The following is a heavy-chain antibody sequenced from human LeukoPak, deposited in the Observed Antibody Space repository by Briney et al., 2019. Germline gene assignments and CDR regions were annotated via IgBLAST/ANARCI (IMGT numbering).Heavy chain of an antibody. D-gene: IGHD3-16*01. CDR2: ISSLGNST. Sequence: GGSLRLSCAGSGFSFSNYALHWVRRAPGKGLEYVSAISSLGNSTYYANSVKGRFTISRDNAKNSLYLQMNSLRAEDTATYYCARDREEKARIGGMDVWGQGTTVIVSS. J-gene: IGHJ6*02. CDR1: GFSFSNYA. CDR3: ARDREEKARIGGMDV. V-gene: IGHV3-64*01.